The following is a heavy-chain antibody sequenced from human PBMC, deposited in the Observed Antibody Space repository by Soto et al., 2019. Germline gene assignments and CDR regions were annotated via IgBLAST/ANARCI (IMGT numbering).Heavy chain of an antibody. D-gene: IGHD3-22*01. CDR2: ISGSGGST. CDR1: GFTFSSYA. J-gene: IGHJ4*02. CDR3: AKDSSFGEYYDSSGYPDY. Sequence: GGSLRISCAASGFTFSSYAMSWVRQAPGKGLEWVSAISGSGGSTYYADSVKGRFTISRDNSKNTLYLQMNSLRAEDTAVYYCAKDSSFGEYYDSSGYPDYWGQGTLVTVSS. V-gene: IGHV3-23*01.